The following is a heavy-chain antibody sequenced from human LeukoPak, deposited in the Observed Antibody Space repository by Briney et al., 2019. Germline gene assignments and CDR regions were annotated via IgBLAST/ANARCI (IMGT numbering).Heavy chain of an antibody. CDR1: GGSISNYY. D-gene: IGHD3-3*01. V-gene: IGHV4-59*08. CDR2: IYYSGST. Sequence: SETLSLTCTVSGGSISNYYWSWIRQPPGKGLEWIVCIYYSGSTNYSPSLKSRVTISVDTSKNQFSLKLSSVTATDTAVYYCARHVNDFWSGSENWFDPWGQGTLVTVSS. J-gene: IGHJ5*02. CDR3: ARHVNDFWSGSENWFDP.